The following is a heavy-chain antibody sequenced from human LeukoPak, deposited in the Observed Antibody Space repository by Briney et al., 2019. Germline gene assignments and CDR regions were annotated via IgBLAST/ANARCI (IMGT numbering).Heavy chain of an antibody. CDR3: AGNTSGFKPGDAFYI. Sequence: GGSLRLSCAASGFTFSSYAMTWVRQAPGKGLEWISAISGSAYSTSYADSVKGRFTISRDNSKNTLYLQMNSLRAEDTAIYYCAGNTSGFKPGDAFYILGQREKVNGSS. CDR1: GFTFSSYA. J-gene: IGHJ3*02. CDR2: ISGSAYST. D-gene: IGHD3-22*01. V-gene: IGHV3-23*01.